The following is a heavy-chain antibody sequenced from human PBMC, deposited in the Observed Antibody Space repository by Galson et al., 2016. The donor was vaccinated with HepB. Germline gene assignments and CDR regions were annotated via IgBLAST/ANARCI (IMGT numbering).Heavy chain of an antibody. V-gene: IGHV3-64D*06. CDR3: AGSTWTKGGFNP. D-gene: IGHD6-13*01. CDR2: ISPNGGST. CDR1: GLTFSRYT. J-gene: IGHJ5*02. Sequence: SLRLSCAASGLTFSRYTFHWVRQAPGKGLEYISSISPNGGSTYYADSVKGRLTISRDNSKTTMYFQMSSLRNDDTAIYYCAGSTWTKGGFNPWGQGTLVTVSS.